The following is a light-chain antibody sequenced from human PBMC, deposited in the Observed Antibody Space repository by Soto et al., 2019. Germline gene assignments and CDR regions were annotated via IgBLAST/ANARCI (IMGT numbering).Light chain of an antibody. CDR3: MQALQTPRT. CDR2: LGS. V-gene: IGKV2-28*01. J-gene: IGKJ1*01. CDR1: QSLQHNNGNTL. Sequence: EIVMTQSPLSLTVTPGAPASISCKSSQSLQHNNGNTLLDWYMQKPGQSPQLLIYLGSRRAPGAPDRVSGSGSCTDFKLRISTVEADDAAIYYCMQALQTPRTFGQGTKLEI.